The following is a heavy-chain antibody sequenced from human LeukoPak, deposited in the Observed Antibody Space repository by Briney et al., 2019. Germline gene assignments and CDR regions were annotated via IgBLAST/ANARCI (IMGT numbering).Heavy chain of an antibody. Sequence: GGSLRLSCAASGLTFSDYSMTWVRQAPGKGLFWVSGISAGGGSTYYADSVKGRFTISGDNSRNTLHLQMNSLRAEDTAVYYCAKDAAGPEYWGQGTLVTVSS. CDR3: AKDAAGPEY. CDR2: ISAGGGST. CDR1: GLTFSDYS. J-gene: IGHJ4*02. D-gene: IGHD6-13*01. V-gene: IGHV3-23*01.